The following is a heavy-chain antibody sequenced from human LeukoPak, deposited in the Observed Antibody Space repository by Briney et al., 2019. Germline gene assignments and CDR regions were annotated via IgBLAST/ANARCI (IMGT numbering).Heavy chain of an antibody. J-gene: IGHJ4*02. CDR2: ISAYNGNT. CDR1: GYTFTSYG. CDR3: AREVHIYDNLTYYFDY. D-gene: IGHD3-9*01. Sequence: GASVKVSCKASGYTFTSYGISWVRQAPGRGLEWMGWISAYNGNTNYAQKLQGRVTMTTDTSTSTAYMELRSLRSDDTAVYYCAREVHIYDNLTYYFDYWGQGTLVTFSS. V-gene: IGHV1-18*01.